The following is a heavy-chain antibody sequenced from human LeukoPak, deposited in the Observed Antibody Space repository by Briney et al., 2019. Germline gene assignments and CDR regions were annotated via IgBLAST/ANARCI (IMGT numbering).Heavy chain of an antibody. Sequence: GGSLRLSCAASGFIFSSYGMSWVRQAPGKGLEWVSSISGSGGNTYYADSVKGRFTSSRDNSKNTLYLQMNSLRAEDTAVYYCATRIYGSGSYYGEFDYWGQGTLVTVSS. CDR3: ATRIYGSGSYYGEFDY. CDR2: ISGSGGNT. D-gene: IGHD3-10*01. CDR1: GFIFSSYG. J-gene: IGHJ4*02. V-gene: IGHV3-23*01.